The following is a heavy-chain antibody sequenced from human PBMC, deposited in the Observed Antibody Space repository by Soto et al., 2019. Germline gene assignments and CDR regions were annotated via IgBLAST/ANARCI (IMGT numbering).Heavy chain of an antibody. Sequence: QVQLVESGGGVVQPGGSLRLSCAASGFTLSTYLIHWVRQAPGKGLEWVAVISYDGGNNYYTDSVKGRFTISRDNSKNTLYLQMNSLRTEDTAVYYCARDWTGGASPYFDNWGQGTLVTVSS. CDR3: ARDWTGGASPYFDN. CDR2: ISYDGGNN. D-gene: IGHD3-10*01. J-gene: IGHJ4*02. V-gene: IGHV3-30*14. CDR1: GFTLSTYL.